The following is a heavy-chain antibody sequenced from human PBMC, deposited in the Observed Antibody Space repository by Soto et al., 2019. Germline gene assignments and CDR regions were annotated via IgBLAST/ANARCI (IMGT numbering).Heavy chain of an antibody. CDR1: GGSFSSYI. D-gene: IGHD4-4*01. Sequence: QVQLVQSGAEVKKPGSSVKVSCKASGGSFSSYIISWVRQAPGQGLEWMGGITPIYPTTNYAQKFQGRVTITADESMSTAYMELSSLRSEDTAVYYCARGAVTTRRYDSYYYVMDVWGQGTPVTVSS. V-gene: IGHV1-69*01. CDR2: ITPIYPTT. CDR3: ARGAVTTRRYDSYYYVMDV. J-gene: IGHJ6*02.